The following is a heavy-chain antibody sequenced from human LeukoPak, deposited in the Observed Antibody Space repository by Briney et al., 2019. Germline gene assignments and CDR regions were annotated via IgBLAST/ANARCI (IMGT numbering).Heavy chain of an antibody. D-gene: IGHD3-10*01. J-gene: IGHJ4*02. V-gene: IGHV3-7*01. CDR3: AKDLGSGLKLLGDY. CDR2: IEKDGSEK. CDR1: GFTLSSHW. Sequence: GGSLRLSCAASGFTLSSHWMNWVRQAPGKGLEWVANIEKDGSEKNYVDSVKGRFTISRDDAKNSLFLQMNSLRAEDTAVYYCAKDLGSGLKLLGDYWGQGTLVTVSS.